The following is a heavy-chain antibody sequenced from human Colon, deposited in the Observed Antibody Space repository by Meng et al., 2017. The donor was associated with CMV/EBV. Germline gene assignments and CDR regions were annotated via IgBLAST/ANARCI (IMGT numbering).Heavy chain of an antibody. D-gene: IGHD1-26*01. V-gene: IGHV4-38-2*02. CDR3: ARVVTPPYSGTFLSPYYFDY. CDR1: KSFSSNYY. Sequence: GSLRLSCTVSKSFSSNYYWGWIRQPPGKGLEWIGTIYHSGTTYYNPSLKSRVTISADTSKNQFSLTMNSVTAADTAMYYCARVVTPPYSGTFLSPYYFDYWGQGTLVTVSS. CDR2: IYHSGTT. J-gene: IGHJ4*02.